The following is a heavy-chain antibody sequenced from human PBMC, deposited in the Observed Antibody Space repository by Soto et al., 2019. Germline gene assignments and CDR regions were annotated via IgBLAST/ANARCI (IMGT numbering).Heavy chain of an antibody. CDR3: AHGIPSGRRYYFDY. V-gene: IGHV2-5*02. CDR2: IYWDDDK. D-gene: IGHD5-12*01. CDR1: GFSLSTSGVG. Sequence: QITLKESGPTLVKPTQTLTLTCTFSGFSLSTSGVGVGWIRQPPGKALEWLALIYWDDDKSYSPSLKSRLTITKDTSKNQVVLTMTNMDPVDTATYYCAHGIPSGRRYYFDYWGQGTLVTVSS. J-gene: IGHJ4*02.